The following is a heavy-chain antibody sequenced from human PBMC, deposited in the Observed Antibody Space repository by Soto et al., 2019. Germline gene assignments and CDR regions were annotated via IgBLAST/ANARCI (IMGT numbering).Heavy chain of an antibody. CDR3: VTAVRGYNANGDL. D-gene: IGHD5-12*01. CDR2: INPSGGST. Sequence: ASVKVFCKASGYTFTSYYMHWVRQAPGQGLEWMGIINPSGGSTSYAQKFQGRVTMTRDTSTSTVYMEMNSLRAEDTAVYYCVTAVRGYNANGDLWGQGTTVTVSS. J-gene: IGHJ6*02. CDR1: GYTFTSYY. V-gene: IGHV1-46*01.